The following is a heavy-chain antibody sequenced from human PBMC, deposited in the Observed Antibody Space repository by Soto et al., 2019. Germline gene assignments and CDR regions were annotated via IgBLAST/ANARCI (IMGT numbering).Heavy chain of an antibody. CDR2: LSGSGDNT. Sequence: EVQLLESGGGLVQPGGSLRLSCAASGFTFDSYAMNWVRQAPGKGLEWVSTLSGSGDNTYYADSVKGRFTISRDNSKNMMYVQMSSLRAEDTAVYYCAKNRGLQYYFDYWGQGTLVTGSS. CDR3: AKNRGLQYYFDY. V-gene: IGHV3-23*01. CDR1: GFTFDSYA. J-gene: IGHJ4*02.